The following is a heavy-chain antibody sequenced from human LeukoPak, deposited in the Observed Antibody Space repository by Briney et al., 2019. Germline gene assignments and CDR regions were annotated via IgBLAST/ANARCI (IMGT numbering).Heavy chain of an antibody. CDR3: ARDRAGGAYYYDSSGYYY. CDR1: GFTSSSYS. J-gene: IGHJ4*02. D-gene: IGHD3-22*01. Sequence: GGSLRLSCAASGFTSSSYSMNWVRQAPGKGLEWVSYISSSGNTIYYADSVKGRFTISRDNAKDSLYLQMNSLRAEDTAVYYCARDRAGGAYYYDSSGYYYWGQGTLVTVSS. CDR2: ISSSGNTI. V-gene: IGHV3-48*01.